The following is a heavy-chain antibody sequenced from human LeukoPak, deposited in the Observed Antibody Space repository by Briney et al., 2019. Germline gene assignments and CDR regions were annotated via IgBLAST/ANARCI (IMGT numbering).Heavy chain of an antibody. J-gene: IGHJ6*03. CDR1: GGSFSDYY. V-gene: IGHV4-34*01. Sequence: SETLSLTCAASGGSFSDYYCSWIRQPPGKGLEWIGEINQSGSTNYNPSLESRVTISLDASTNQFSLKVSSVTAADTAVYYCARSPAGAYSDFGLTVYYCYMDVRGKGTAVTVSS. D-gene: IGHD3-3*01. CDR3: ARSPAGAYSDFGLTVYYCYMDV. CDR2: INQSGST.